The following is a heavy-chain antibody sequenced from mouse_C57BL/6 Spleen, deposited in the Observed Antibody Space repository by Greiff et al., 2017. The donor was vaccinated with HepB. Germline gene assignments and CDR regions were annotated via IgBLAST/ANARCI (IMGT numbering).Heavy chain of an antibody. Sequence: QVQLKQPGAELVKPGASVKLSCKASGYTFTSYWMHWVKQRPGRGLEWIGRIDPNSGGTKYNEKFKSKATLTVDKPSSTAYMQLSSLTSEDSAVYYCARFGTEGAFDYWGQGTTLTVSS. CDR3: ARFGTEGAFDY. D-gene: IGHD4-1*01. J-gene: IGHJ2*01. CDR1: GYTFTSYW. CDR2: IDPNSGGT. V-gene: IGHV1-72*01.